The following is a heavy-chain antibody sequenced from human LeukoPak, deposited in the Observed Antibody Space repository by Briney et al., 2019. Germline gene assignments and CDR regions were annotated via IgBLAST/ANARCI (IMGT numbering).Heavy chain of an antibody. D-gene: IGHD5-18*01. CDR3: VREARGYHYTYFDY. J-gene: IGHJ4*02. CDR2: IYNDGITT. CDR1: GFTFSDCG. V-gene: IGHV3-33*01. Sequence: GGSLRLSCAASGFTFSDCGFHWVRQAPGKGLEWVAIIYNDGITTYYGDSVQGRFTVSREDARNSLYLQMNSLRAGDTAVYYCVREARGYHYTYFDYWGQGTLVTVSS.